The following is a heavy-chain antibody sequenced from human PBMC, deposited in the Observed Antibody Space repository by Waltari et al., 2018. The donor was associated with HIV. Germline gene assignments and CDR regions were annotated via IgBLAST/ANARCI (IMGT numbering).Heavy chain of an antibody. V-gene: IGHV4-34*01. CDR2: INHSGDT. J-gene: IGHJ6*02. CDR1: GVSLSDHY. Sequence: QVQLDQWGAGLLRPSETLSLTCAVYGVSLSDHYWSWVRQPPGKGREWIGEINHSGDTNYNPSLKTRVTMAFDKSKNQFSLRLRSVTVADAAIYYCVSQYYLEGSGGGDKPILGTHFYGLDVWGQGTTVTVSS. D-gene: IGHD3-10*01. CDR3: VSQYYLEGSGGGDKPILGTHFYGLDV.